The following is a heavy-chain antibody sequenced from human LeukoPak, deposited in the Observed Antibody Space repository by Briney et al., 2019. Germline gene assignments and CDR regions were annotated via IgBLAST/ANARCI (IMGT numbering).Heavy chain of an antibody. CDR3: ARSSGYSYGYGYYFDY. Sequence: SEPPAYTCIGCHLCGDGQATPSGLVGLGKMNPNSGNTGYAQKFQGRVPMTRNTSISTAYMELSSLRSEDTAVYYCARSSGYSYGYGYYFDYWGQGTLVTVSS. CDR2: MNPNSGNT. D-gene: IGHD5-18*01. J-gene: IGHJ4*02. CDR1: AYTCIGCH. V-gene: IGHV1-8*01.